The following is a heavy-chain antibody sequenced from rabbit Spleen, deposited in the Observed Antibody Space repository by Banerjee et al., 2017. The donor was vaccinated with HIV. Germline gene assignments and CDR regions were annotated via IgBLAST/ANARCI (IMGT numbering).Heavy chain of an antibody. J-gene: IGHJ3*01. CDR3: ARDTSSSFSSYGMDL. CDR2: IGTGVGDT. V-gene: IGHV1S45*01. D-gene: IGHD1-1*01. Sequence: QEQLEESGRGLVQPEGSLTLTCTASGFSFSSRYCVCWVRQAPGKGLEWIACIGTGVGDTYYANWAKGRFTISKTSSTTVTLQVTSLTAADTATYFCARDTSSSFSSYGMDLWGQGTLVTVS. CDR1: GFSFSSRYC.